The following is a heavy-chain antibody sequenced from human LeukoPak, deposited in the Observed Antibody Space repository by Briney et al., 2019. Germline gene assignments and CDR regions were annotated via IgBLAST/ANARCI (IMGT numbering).Heavy chain of an antibody. V-gene: IGHV1-18*01. Sequence: ASVKVSCKASGYTFTSYVISWVRQAPGQGLEGMGWISAYNGNTNYAQKLQGRVTMTTDTSTSTAYMELRSLRSDDTAVYYCARDSTLRMTYYYGSGSSRLPDYWGQGTLVTVSS. CDR3: ARDSTLRMTYYYGSGSSRLPDY. CDR1: GYTFTSYV. J-gene: IGHJ4*02. CDR2: ISAYNGNT. D-gene: IGHD3-10*01.